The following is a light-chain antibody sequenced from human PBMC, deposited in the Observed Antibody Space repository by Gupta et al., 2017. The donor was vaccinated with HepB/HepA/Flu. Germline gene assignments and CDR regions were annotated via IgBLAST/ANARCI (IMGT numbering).Light chain of an antibody. CDR2: GAS. V-gene: IGKV3-15*01. Sequence: EIVMTQSPATLSVSPGERATLSCRASQSVSSNLAWYQQKPGQAPRLLIYGASTRATGMPARFSGTGSGTEFTLTISSLQSEDFAVYYCHRDNNWARTFGQGTKVEIK. CDR1: QSVSSN. J-gene: IGKJ1*01. CDR3: HRDNNWART.